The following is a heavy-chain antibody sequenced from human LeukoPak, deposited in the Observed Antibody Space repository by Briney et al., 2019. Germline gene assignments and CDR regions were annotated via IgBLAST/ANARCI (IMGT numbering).Heavy chain of an antibody. CDR3: ASPPFYSSSEDDYFDY. V-gene: IGHV3-33*03. Sequence: GGSLRLSCAASGFSFRSYAMHWVRQAPGKGLEWVAVIWYDGSNKYHTDSVKGRFTISRDNAKNSLYLQMNSLRAEDTAVYYCASPPFYSSSEDDYFDYWGQGTLVTVSS. J-gene: IGHJ4*02. CDR1: GFSFRSYA. D-gene: IGHD6-13*01. CDR2: IWYDGSNK.